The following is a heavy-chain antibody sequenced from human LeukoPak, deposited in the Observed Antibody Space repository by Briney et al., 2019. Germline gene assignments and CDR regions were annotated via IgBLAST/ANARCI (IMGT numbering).Heavy chain of an antibody. V-gene: IGHV1-2*02. CDR2: INPDSGTT. J-gene: IGHJ4*02. Sequence: ASVKVSCKASGYAFIGNYIHWVRQAPGQGLEWMGWINPDSGTTKYAQNFQGRVTMTSDTSVSTAYMDLSSLTSDDTAVYYCARATTILGVVIIFFDTWGQGTLVTVSS. D-gene: IGHD3-3*01. CDR1: GYAFIGNY. CDR3: ARATTILGVVIIFFDT.